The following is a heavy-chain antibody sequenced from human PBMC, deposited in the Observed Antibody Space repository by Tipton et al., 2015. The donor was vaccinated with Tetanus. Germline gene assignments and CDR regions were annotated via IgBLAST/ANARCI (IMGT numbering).Heavy chain of an antibody. V-gene: IGHV4-39*01. D-gene: IGHD3-9*01. CDR2: AYYSGST. CDR1: GGSISSSSYY. J-gene: IGHJ4*02. Sequence: LRLSCTVSGGSISSSSYYWGWIRQPPGKGLEWIGSAYYSGSTYYNPSLKSRVTISVDTSKNQFSLELSSVTAADTAVYYCARHSSLKALIYWGQGTLVTASS. CDR3: ARHSSLKALIY.